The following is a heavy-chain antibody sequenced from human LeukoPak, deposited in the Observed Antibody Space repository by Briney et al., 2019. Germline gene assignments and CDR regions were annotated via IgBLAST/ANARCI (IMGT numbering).Heavy chain of an antibody. CDR2: IGQDGGEK. D-gene: IGHD6-13*01. J-gene: IGHJ4*02. CDR1: GFTFTTYW. V-gene: IGHV3-7*01. Sequence: GGSLRLSCAASGFTFTTYWMSWVRQAPGKWPEWVANIGQDGGEKYYVDSVKGRFTISRDNAENSLFLQMDGLRDEDTAVYYCARDPGIAAACTVGYFDSWGQGILVTVSS. CDR3: ARDPGIAAACTVGYFDS.